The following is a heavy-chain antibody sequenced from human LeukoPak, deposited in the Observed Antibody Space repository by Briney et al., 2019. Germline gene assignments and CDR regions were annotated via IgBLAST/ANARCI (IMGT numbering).Heavy chain of an antibody. CDR1: RFTFSRYA. CDR3: ARVGTVTHYYYYYGMDV. J-gene: IGHJ6*02. CDR2: TSYDGSDK. Sequence: GGSLRLSCSASRFTFSRYAMHWVRQAPGKGLEWVAVTSYDGSDKYYADSVKGRFTISRDNSKNTTYLQMNSLRAEDTAVYYCARVGTVTHYYYYYGMDVWGQGTTVTVSS. D-gene: IGHD4-17*01. V-gene: IGHV3-30-3*01.